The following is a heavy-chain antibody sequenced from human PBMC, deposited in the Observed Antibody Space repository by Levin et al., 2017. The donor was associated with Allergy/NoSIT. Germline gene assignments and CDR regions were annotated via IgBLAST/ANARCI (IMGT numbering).Heavy chain of an antibody. Sequence: SETLSLTCTVSGGSISSGDYYWSWIRQPPGKGLEWIGYIYYSGSTYYNPSLKSRVTISVDTSKNQFSLKLSSVTAADTAVYYCARGQADCSGGSCYSAYYYDGMDVWGQGTTVTVSS. CDR3: ARGQADCSGGSCYSAYYYDGMDV. CDR1: GGSISSGDYY. J-gene: IGHJ6*02. V-gene: IGHV4-30-4*01. D-gene: IGHD2-15*01. CDR2: IYYSGST.